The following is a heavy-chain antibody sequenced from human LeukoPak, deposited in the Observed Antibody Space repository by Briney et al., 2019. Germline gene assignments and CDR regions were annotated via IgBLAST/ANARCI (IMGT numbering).Heavy chain of an antibody. Sequence: ASVKVSCKASGYTLTGYYLHWVRQAPGQGFEWMGWINPSDGGTNYAPKFQGRVTMTRDTSISTAFMDLSRLTSDDTAVYLCARSDKCTTCSIDYWGQGTLVIVSS. V-gene: IGHV1-2*02. J-gene: IGHJ4*02. D-gene: IGHD2-2*01. CDR3: ARSDKCTTCSIDY. CDR1: GYTLTGYY. CDR2: INPSDGGT.